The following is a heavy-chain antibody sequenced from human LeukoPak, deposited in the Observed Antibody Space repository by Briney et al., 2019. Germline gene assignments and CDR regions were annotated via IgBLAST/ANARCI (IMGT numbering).Heavy chain of an antibody. J-gene: IGHJ3*01. D-gene: IGHD3-9*01. Sequence: PGGSQRLSCEASGFTFSSKWMYWVRQAPGKGLVWVSRINDDGDITNYADSVKGRFTISRDNAKNTLYLQMNTLRVEDTALYYCVRENYDIVTGATATFNLWGEGTMVSVSS. V-gene: IGHV3-74*01. CDR1: GFTFSSKW. CDR2: INDDGDIT. CDR3: VRENYDIVTGATATFNL.